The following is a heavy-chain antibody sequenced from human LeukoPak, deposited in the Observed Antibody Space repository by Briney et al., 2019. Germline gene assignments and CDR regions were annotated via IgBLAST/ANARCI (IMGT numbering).Heavy chain of an antibody. V-gene: IGHV4-61*02. J-gene: IGHJ3*02. CDR3: AGLSTHTVTTAPGAFDI. Sequence: SETLSLTCTVSGGSISSGSYYWSWIRQPAGKGLEWIGRIYTSGSTNYNPSLKSRVTISVDTSKNQFSLKLSSVTAADTAVYYCAGLSTHTVTTAPGAFDIWGQGTMVTVSS. D-gene: IGHD4-17*01. CDR1: GGSISSGSYY. CDR2: IYTSGST.